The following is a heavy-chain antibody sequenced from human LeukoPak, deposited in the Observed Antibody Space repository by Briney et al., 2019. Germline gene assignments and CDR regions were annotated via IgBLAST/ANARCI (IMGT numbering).Heavy chain of an antibody. CDR1: GGSISTYY. V-gene: IGHV4-4*07. CDR2: IYKSGSS. D-gene: IGHD2-2*02. Sequence: PSETLSLTCSVSGGSISTYYWSWIRQSAGKGLEWIGRIYKSGSSNYNPSLKSRVSISVDSSKNHFSLNLTSVTAEDTAVYYCARDECPLWSISCHRGFDPWGQGRLVTVSS. CDR3: ARDECPLWSISCHRGFDP. J-gene: IGHJ5*02.